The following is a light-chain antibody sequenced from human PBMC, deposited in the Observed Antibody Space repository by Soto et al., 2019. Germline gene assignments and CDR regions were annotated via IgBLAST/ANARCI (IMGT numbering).Light chain of an antibody. Sequence: QSALTQPASVSGSPGQSITISCTGTSSDVGDYNYVSWYQQHPGKASKLIIFEVSIRPSGVSIRFSGSKSGNTASLTISGLQTDDEAGYYCSSYTTRPTLFVFGTGTKLTVL. CDR1: SSDVGDYNY. CDR3: SSYTTRPTLFV. J-gene: IGLJ1*01. CDR2: EVS. V-gene: IGLV2-14*01.